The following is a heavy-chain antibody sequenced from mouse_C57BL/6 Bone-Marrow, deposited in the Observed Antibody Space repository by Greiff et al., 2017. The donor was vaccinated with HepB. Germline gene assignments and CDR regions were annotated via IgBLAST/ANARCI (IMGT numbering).Heavy chain of an antibody. Sequence: GGGLVQPKGSLKLSCAASGFSFNTYAMNWVRQAPGKGLEWVARIRSKSNNYATYYADSVKDRFTISRDDSESMLYLQMNNLKTEDTAMYYCVRQNYDYYAMDYWGQGTSVTVSS. D-gene: IGHD1-1*02. V-gene: IGHV10-1*01. CDR1: GFSFNTYA. CDR2: IRSKSNNYAT. J-gene: IGHJ4*01. CDR3: VRQNYDYYAMDY.